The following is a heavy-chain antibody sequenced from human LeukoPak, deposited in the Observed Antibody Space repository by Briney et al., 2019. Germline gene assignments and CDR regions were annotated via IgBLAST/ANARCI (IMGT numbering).Heavy chain of an antibody. D-gene: IGHD2-2*01. J-gene: IGHJ5*02. CDR1: GGTFSSYA. CDR3: ARDCCSSTSRPLNWFDP. Sequence: SVKVSCKASGGTFSSYAISWVRQAPGQGLEWMGGIIPIFGTANYAQKFQGRVTITADKSTSTAYMELSSLRSEDTAVYYCARDCCSSTSRPLNWFDPWGQGTLVTVSS. V-gene: IGHV1-69*06. CDR2: IIPIFGTA.